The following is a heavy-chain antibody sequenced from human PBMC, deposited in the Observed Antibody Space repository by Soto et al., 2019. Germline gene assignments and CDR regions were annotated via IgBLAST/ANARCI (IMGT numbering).Heavy chain of an antibody. CDR1: GFSFSEYE. CDR2: ISVIGDYM. V-gene: IGHV3-21*01. J-gene: IGHJ6*02. Sequence: XGSLRLSCAASGFSFSEYEMNWVRQAPGKGLEWVSSISVIGDYMFYADSVKGRFTISRDNAKNSLFLQMDSLRAEDTAVYFCARDSKNRQDGMDVWGQGTTVTVSS. CDR3: ARDSKNRQDGMDV. D-gene: IGHD4-4*01.